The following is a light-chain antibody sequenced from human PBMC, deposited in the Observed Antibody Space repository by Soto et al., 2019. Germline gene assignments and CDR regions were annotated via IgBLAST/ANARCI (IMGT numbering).Light chain of an antibody. V-gene: IGKV3-20*01. J-gene: IGKJ1*01. CDR3: QQYGTSPSA. Sequence: EIVLTQFPGTLSLSPGERATLSCRASQSVGRNYVAWYQQKPGQAPRVIMYAASNRASGIPDRFRGSESGSDCTLTISRLEPGDFAVYYCQQYGTSPSAFGQGTKVEIK. CDR1: QSVGRNY. CDR2: AAS.